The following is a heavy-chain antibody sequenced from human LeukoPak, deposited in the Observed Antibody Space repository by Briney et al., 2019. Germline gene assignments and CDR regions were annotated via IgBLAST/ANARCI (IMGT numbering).Heavy chain of an antibody. D-gene: IGHD3-22*01. Sequence: GSLRLSCAASGFTFSSYAMSWVRQPPGKGLEWIGEINHSGSTNYNPSLKSRVTISVDTSKNQFSLKLSSVTAADTAVYYCARQKGKYYYDSSGPGYFDYWGQGTLVTVSS. CDR2: INHSGST. V-gene: IGHV4-34*01. J-gene: IGHJ4*02. CDR1: GFTFSSYA. CDR3: ARQKGKYYYDSSGPGYFDY.